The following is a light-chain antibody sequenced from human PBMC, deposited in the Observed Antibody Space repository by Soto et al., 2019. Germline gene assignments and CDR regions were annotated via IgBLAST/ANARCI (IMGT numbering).Light chain of an antibody. CDR1: NSDVGGYNY. CDR3: SSYTMSSTVL. J-gene: IGLJ2*01. CDR2: DVT. V-gene: IGLV2-14*01. Sequence: QSALTQPASVSGSPGQSITISCTGTNSDVGGYNYVSWYQQHPGKAPKLVIYDVTYRPSGVSNRFSGSKSGNTASLTISGLQAEDEADYYCSSYTMSSTVLFGEGTKLTVL.